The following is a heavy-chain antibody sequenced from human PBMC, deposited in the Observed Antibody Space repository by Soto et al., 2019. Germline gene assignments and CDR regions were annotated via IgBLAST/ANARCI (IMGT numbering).Heavy chain of an antibody. CDR1: GLTFSNYW. V-gene: IGHV3-74*01. J-gene: IGHJ5*02. Sequence: GGSLRLSCAASGLTFSNYWMHWVRQAPGKGLVWVSRIKYDGSSTYYADSVKGRFTISRDNAKNTLYLQMNSLRPEDTAVYYCTKSDWFDPWGQGTLVTVSS. CDR2: IKYDGSST. CDR3: TKSDWFDP.